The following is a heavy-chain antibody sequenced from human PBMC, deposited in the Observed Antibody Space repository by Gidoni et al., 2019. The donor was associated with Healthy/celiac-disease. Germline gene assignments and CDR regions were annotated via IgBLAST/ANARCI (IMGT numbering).Heavy chain of an antibody. CDR1: GFTFSSYS. V-gene: IGHV3-48*02. CDR3: ASLADSGWKVDY. J-gene: IGHJ4*02. Sequence: EVQLVESGGGLVQPGGSLRLSCAASGFTFSSYSMNWVRQAPGKGLEWVSYISSSSSTIYYADSVKGRFTSSRDNAKNSLYLQMNSLRDEDTAVYYCASLADSGWKVDYWGQGTLVTVSS. CDR2: ISSSSSTI. D-gene: IGHD6-19*01.